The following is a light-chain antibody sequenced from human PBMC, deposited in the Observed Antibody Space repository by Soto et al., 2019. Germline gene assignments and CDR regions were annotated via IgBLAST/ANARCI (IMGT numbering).Light chain of an antibody. V-gene: IGKV3-11*01. CDR2: DAS. CDR3: QQRTNWPLT. J-gene: IGKJ4*01. CDR1: QSVGSS. Sequence: EIVLTQSPATLSLSPGERATLSCRASQSVGSSLAWYQQKPGQGPRLLISDASTRATGIPARFSGSGSGTDFTLTISSLEPEDFAVYYCQQRTNWPLTFGGGTKVEIK.